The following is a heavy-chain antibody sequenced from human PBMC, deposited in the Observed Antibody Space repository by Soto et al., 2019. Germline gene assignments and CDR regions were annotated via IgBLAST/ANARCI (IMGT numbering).Heavy chain of an antibody. CDR3: ARASGYSEY. CDR1: GGSLNNHY. V-gene: IGHV4-59*11. D-gene: IGHD5-12*01. Sequence: SETLSLTCTVSGGSLNNHYWSWIRQPPGKGLGWLGYVYYNGITNYNPSLKSRVTMSVDTSKNQVSLNLTSLTAADTATYYCARASGYSEYWSQGTPVTVS. J-gene: IGHJ4*02. CDR2: VYYNGIT.